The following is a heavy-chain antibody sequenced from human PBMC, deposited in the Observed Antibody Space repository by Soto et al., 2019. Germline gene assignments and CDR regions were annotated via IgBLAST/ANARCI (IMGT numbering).Heavy chain of an antibody. V-gene: IGHV4-4*07. CDR2: IYSSGST. CDR1: GGSISGNY. J-gene: IGHJ5*02. D-gene: IGHD3-10*01. Sequence: SETLSLTCIVSGGSISGNYWIWIRQPAGKGLEWIGRIYSSGSTSYNPSLKSRVIMAEDTSKNQFSLKLSSVTAADTAVYYCTRGPGSYNWFDLWGQGTLVTVSS. CDR3: TRGPGSYNWFDL.